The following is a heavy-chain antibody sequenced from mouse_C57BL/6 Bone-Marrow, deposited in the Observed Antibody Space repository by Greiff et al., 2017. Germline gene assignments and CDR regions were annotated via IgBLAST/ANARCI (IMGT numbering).Heavy chain of an antibody. V-gene: IGHV1-76*01. J-gene: IGHJ2*01. CDR1: GYTFTDYY. CDR2: IYPGSGNT. Sequence: VQLQESGAELVRPGASVKLSCKASGYTFTDYYINWVKQRPGQGLEWIARIYPGSGNTYYNEKFKGKATLTAEKSSSTAYMQLSSLTSEDSAVYFCARSAITTLDYWGQGTTLTVSS. CDR3: ARSAITTLDY. D-gene: IGHD1-1*01.